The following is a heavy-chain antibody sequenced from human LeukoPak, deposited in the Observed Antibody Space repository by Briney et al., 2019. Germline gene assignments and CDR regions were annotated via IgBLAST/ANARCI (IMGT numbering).Heavy chain of an antibody. CDR2: ISGSGGST. CDR3: AMDIGQLVRWYFDL. D-gene: IGHD6-13*01. V-gene: IGHV3-23*01. Sequence: GGSLRLSCAASGFTFSSYAMSWVRQAPGKGLEWVSAISGSGGSTYYADSVEGRFTISRDNSKNTLYLQMNSLRAEDTAVYYCAMDIGQLVRWYFDLWGRGTLVTVSS. CDR1: GFTFSSYA. J-gene: IGHJ2*01.